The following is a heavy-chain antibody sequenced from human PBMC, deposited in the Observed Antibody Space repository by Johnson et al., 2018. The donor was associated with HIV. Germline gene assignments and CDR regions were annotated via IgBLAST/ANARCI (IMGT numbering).Heavy chain of an antibody. CDR2: IYSGGST. V-gene: IGHV3-66*02. D-gene: IGHD5-12*01. J-gene: IGHJ3*02. Sequence: VQLVESGGGVVQPGRSLRLSCAASGFTVSSNYMSWVRQAPGKGLEWVSVIYSGGSTYYADSVQGRFTISRDNSKNTLYRQMDSLRPEDTAVYYCAKSLPGYDAFDIWGQGTMVTVSS. CDR3: AKSLPGYDAFDI. CDR1: GFTVSSNY.